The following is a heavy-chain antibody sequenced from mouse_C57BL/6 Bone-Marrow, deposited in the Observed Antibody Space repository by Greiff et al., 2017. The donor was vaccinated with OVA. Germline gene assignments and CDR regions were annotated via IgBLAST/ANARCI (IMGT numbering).Heavy chain of an antibody. CDR3: ARPGFTTVVATDAMDY. CDR1: GYAFSSYW. J-gene: IGHJ4*01. CDR2: IYPGAGDT. D-gene: IGHD1-1*01. V-gene: IGHV1-80*01. Sequence: QVHVKQSGAELVKPGASVKISCKASGYAFSSYWLNWVKQRPGKGLEWIGQIYPGAGDTNYNGKFKGKATLTEYKSSSTAYMQLSSLTSEDSAVYVCARPGFTTVVATDAMDYWGQGTSVTVSS.